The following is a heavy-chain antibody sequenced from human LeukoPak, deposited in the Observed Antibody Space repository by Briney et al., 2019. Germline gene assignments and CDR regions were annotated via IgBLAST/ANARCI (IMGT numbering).Heavy chain of an antibody. D-gene: IGHD3-22*01. Sequence: GASVKVSCKASGGTFSSYAISWVRQAPGQGLEWMGGIIPIFGTANYAQKFRGRVTITADESTSTAYMELSSLRSEDTAVYYCAREENDSSGYYRDYWGQGTLVTVSS. V-gene: IGHV1-69*13. CDR3: AREENDSSGYYRDY. CDR1: GGTFSSYA. CDR2: IIPIFGTA. J-gene: IGHJ4*02.